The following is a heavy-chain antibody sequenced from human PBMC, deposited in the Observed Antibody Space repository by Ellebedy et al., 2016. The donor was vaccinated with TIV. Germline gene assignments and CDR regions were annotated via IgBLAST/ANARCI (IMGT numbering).Heavy chain of an antibody. Sequence: SVKVSCXASGGTFSSYAISWVRQAPGQGLEWMGGIIPIFGTANYAQKFQGRVTITADKSTSTAYMELSSLRSEDTAVYYCARVGARLEGDFDYWGQGTLVTVSS. CDR2: IIPIFGTA. V-gene: IGHV1-69*06. CDR3: ARVGARLEGDFDY. J-gene: IGHJ4*02. CDR1: GGTFSSYA. D-gene: IGHD1-26*01.